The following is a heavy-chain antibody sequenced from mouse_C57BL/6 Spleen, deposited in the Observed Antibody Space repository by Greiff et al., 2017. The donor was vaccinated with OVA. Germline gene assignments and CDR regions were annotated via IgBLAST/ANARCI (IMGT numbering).Heavy chain of an antibody. J-gene: IGHJ1*03. Sequence: VQLQQSGPELVKPGASVKISCKASGYSFTDSNMNWVKQSNGKSLEWIGVINPNYGTTSYNQKLKGKATLTVDQSSSTAYMQLNRLTSEDSADDYCARNYGSSYEWYFDVWGTGTTVTVSS. CDR3: ARNYGSSYEWYFDV. V-gene: IGHV1-39*01. D-gene: IGHD1-1*01. CDR2: INPNYGTT. CDR1: GYSFTDSN.